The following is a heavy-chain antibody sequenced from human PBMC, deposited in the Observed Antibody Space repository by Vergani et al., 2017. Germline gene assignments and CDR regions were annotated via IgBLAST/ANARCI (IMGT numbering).Heavy chain of an antibody. Sequence: EVQLLESGGDLVQPGGSLRLSCAASGFTFNHYAMNWVRQAPGKGLEWVSGISGRGGSTYYAGSVKGRFTISRDSSKNTLYLQMISLRAEDTAVYYCAKDAYYYDRSGYSSPGDYWDQRTVIVVSA. J-gene: IGHJ4*02. CDR2: ISGRGGST. D-gene: IGHD3-22*01. CDR3: AKDAYYYDRSGYSSPGDY. CDR1: GFTFNHYA. V-gene: IGHV3-23*01.